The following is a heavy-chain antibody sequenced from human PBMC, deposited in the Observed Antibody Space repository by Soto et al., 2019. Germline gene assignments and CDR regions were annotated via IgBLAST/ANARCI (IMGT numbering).Heavy chain of an antibody. D-gene: IGHD5-12*01. CDR3: ARRYGGYEGPDAFDI. V-gene: IGHV5-51*01. CDR1: GYSFTSYW. CDR2: IYPGDSDT. J-gene: IGHJ3*02. Sequence: GESLKISCKGSGYSFTSYWIGWVRQMPGKGLEWMGIIYPGDSDTRYSPSFQGQVTISADKSISTAYLQWSSLKASDTAMYYCARRYGGYEGPDAFDIWGQGTMVTVSS.